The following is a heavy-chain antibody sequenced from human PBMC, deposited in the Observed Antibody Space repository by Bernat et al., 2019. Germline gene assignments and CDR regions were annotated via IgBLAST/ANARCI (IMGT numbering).Heavy chain of an antibody. D-gene: IGHD2-15*01. CDR1: GGSFSGYY. CDR3: ALEWGYCSGGSCPYYFDY. CDR2: INLSGST. V-gene: IGHV4-34*01. Sequence: QVQLQQWGAGLLKPSETLSLTCAVYGGSFSGYYWSWIRQPPGKGLEWIGEINLSGSTNYNPSLKSRVTISVDTSKNQFSLKLSSVTAADTAVYYCALEWGYCSGGSCPYYFDYWGQGTLVTVSS. J-gene: IGHJ4*02.